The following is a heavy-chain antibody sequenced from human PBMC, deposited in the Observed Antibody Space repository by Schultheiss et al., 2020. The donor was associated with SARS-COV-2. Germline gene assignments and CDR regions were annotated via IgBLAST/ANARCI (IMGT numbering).Heavy chain of an antibody. Sequence: GGSLRLSCAASGFRFIYYEMNWVRQAPGKGLECVSYISTSGSIIHYADSVKGRFTISRDNAKNSLYLQMNSLRAEDTAVYYCARRGDSGGYSNNYGMDAWGQGTTVTVSS. D-gene: IGHD3-22*01. CDR3: ARRGDSGGYSNNYGMDA. CDR2: ISTSGSII. V-gene: IGHV3-48*03. J-gene: IGHJ6*02. CDR1: GFRFIYYE.